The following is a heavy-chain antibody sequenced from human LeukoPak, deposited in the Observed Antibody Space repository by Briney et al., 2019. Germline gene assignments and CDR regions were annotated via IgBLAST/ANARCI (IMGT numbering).Heavy chain of an antibody. D-gene: IGHD3-22*01. CDR3: ATDFYDST. J-gene: IGHJ5*02. V-gene: IGHV3-15*01. Sequence: GGSLRLSCTASGFTFGDYAMSWFRQAPGKGLEWVGRIRSNSDGGTIDYAAPVKGRFTLPRDDSKTTLYLQMNSLQTEDTAVYYCATDFYDSTWGQGTLVTVSS. CDR2: IRSNSDGGTI. CDR1: GFTFGDYA.